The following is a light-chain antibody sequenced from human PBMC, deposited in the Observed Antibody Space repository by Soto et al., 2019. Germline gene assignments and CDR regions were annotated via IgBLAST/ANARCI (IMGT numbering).Light chain of an antibody. CDR3: QQYGPSPMYT. CDR1: QTVSSSY. V-gene: IGKV3-20*01. Sequence: EIVLTQSPGPLSLSPGERATLSCRASQTVSSSYLAWYQQKPCQAPRLLIYGASTRATGIPGRFSGSASGTDFTLTISRLEPEDFAVYYCQQYGPSPMYTFGQGTNLEIK. CDR2: GAS. J-gene: IGKJ2*01.